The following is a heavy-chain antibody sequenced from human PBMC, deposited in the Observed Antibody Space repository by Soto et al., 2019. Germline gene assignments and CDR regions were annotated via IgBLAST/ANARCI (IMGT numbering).Heavy chain of an antibody. D-gene: IGHD3-22*01. CDR1: GFTVSSNY. Sequence: EVQLVESGGGLIQPGGSLRLSCAASGFTVSSNYMIWVRQAPGKGLEWVSVIYSGGSTYYADSVKGRFTISRDNSKNTLYLQMNSLRAEDTAVYYCARNYYDSGGGFDYWGQGTLVTVSS. CDR3: ARNYYDSGGGFDY. J-gene: IGHJ4*02. V-gene: IGHV3-53*01. CDR2: IYSGGST.